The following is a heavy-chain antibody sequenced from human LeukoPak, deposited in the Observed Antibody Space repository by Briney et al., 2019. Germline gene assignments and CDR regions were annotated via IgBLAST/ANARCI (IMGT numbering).Heavy chain of an antibody. D-gene: IGHD6-19*01. CDR2: INHSGST. CDR1: GGSFSGYY. Sequence: SETLSLTCAVYGGSFSGYYWSWIRQPPGKGLEWIGEINHSGSTNYNPSLKSRVTISVDTSKNQFSLKLSSVTAADTAVYYCARVERWLVTDYWGQGTLVTVSS. V-gene: IGHV4-34*01. CDR3: ARVERWLVTDY. J-gene: IGHJ4*02.